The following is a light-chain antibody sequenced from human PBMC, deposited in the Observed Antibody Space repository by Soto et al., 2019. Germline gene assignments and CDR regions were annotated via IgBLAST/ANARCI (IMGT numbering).Light chain of an antibody. J-gene: IGLJ1*01. CDR2: EVT. CDR3: SSYTARSTHV. V-gene: IGLV2-14*01. CDR1: SSDVGGYNY. Sequence: QSALTQPACVSLSPGQSITISCTGTSSDVGGYNYVSWYQQHPGKAPKLLIFEVTSRPSWVSDRFSGSKSTNTASLTISGLQPDDEADYCCSSYTARSTHVFGTGTKVTVL.